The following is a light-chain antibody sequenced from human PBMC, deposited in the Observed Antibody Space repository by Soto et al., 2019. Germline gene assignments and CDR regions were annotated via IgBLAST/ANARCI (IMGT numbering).Light chain of an antibody. Sequence: EIVLTQSPGTLSLSPGERATLSCRATQSVRSNYLAWYQQKPGQAPRLLIYGASSRATDIPDRFSCSGSGTDFTLTISRLEPEDFAVSYCQQYGGSPGLFTFGPGTKVDV. J-gene: IGKJ3*01. CDR2: GAS. CDR1: QSVRSNY. V-gene: IGKV3-20*01. CDR3: QQYGGSPGLFT.